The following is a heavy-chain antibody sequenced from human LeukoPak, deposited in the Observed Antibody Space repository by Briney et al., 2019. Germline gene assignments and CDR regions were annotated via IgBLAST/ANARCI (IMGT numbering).Heavy chain of an antibody. V-gene: IGHV3-21*01. J-gene: IGHJ4*02. Sequence: GGSLRLSCAASGFTLSSSAMNWVRQAPGKGLEWVSSINNVGSHIYYAGSVKGRFTISRDNTKNSLYLQMNSLRAEDTAVYYCARGKYQLPLFDYWGQGTLVTVSS. D-gene: IGHD2-2*01. CDR3: ARGKYQLPLFDY. CDR1: GFTLSSSA. CDR2: INNVGSHI.